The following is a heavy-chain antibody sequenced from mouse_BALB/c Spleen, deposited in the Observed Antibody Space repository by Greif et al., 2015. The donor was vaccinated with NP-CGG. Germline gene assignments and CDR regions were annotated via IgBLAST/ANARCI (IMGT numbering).Heavy chain of an antibody. Sequence: EVKLVESGGGLVQPGGSLKLSCAASGFTFSSYTMSWVRQTPEERLEWVAYISNGGGSTYYPDTVKGRFTISRDNAKNTLYLQMSSLKSEDTAMYYCARQEYGNYVDYAMDYWGQGTSVTVSS. V-gene: IGHV5-12-2*01. D-gene: IGHD2-10*02. CDR3: ARQEYGNYVDYAMDY. CDR1: GFTFSSYT. CDR2: ISNGGGST. J-gene: IGHJ4*01.